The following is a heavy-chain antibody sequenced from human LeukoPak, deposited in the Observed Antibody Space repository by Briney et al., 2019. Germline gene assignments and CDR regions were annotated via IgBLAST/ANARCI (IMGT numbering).Heavy chain of an antibody. CDR3: ARAIRYDYGDYVHYYYGMDV. Sequence: SVKVSCKASGYTFTSYAMNWVRQAPGQGLEWMGGIIPIFGTANYAQKFQGRVTITADESTSTAYMELSSLRSEDTAVYYCARAIRYDYGDYVHYYYGMDVWGQGTTVTVSS. D-gene: IGHD4-17*01. CDR1: GYTFTSYA. CDR2: IIPIFGTA. V-gene: IGHV1-69*13. J-gene: IGHJ6*02.